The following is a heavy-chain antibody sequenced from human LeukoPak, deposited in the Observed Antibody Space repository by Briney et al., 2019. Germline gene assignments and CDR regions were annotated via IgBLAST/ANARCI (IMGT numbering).Heavy chain of an antibody. Sequence: SEILSLTCAVYGGSFSGYYWSWIRQPPGKGLEWIGEINHSGSTNYNPSLKSRVTISVDTSKNQFSLKLSSVTAADTAVYYCARIKYFDLWGRGTLVTVSS. CDR1: GGSFSGYY. CDR3: ARIKYFDL. J-gene: IGHJ2*01. V-gene: IGHV4-34*01. CDR2: INHSGST.